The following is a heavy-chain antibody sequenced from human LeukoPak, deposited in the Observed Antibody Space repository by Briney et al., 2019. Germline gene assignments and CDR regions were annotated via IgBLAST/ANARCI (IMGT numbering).Heavy chain of an antibody. CDR1: GFTFSGFA. CDR3: AKMKGHPLPKYYMDV. Sequence: GGSLRLSCAASGFTFSGFAMSWVRRTPGKGLGWVSGISGSGDNTLYADSVKGRFTISRDNSKNTLYLEMNSLRAEDTAIYYCAKMKGHPLPKYYMDVWGQGTTVTVSS. CDR2: ISGSGDNT. D-gene: IGHD1-26*01. J-gene: IGHJ6*01. V-gene: IGHV3-23*01.